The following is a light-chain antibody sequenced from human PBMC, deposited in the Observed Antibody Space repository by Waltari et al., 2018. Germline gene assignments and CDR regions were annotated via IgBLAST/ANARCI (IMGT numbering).Light chain of an antibody. CDR3: QQYNNWRT. Sequence: EILMTQSPATLSVSPGERATLSCRASQSISRNLAWYQQKPGQAPRLLIYGASTRATGIPARFSGSGSGTKFTLTISSLQSEDFAVYYCQQYNNWRTFGQGTKLEIK. J-gene: IGKJ2*01. V-gene: IGKV3-15*01. CDR2: GAS. CDR1: QSISRN.